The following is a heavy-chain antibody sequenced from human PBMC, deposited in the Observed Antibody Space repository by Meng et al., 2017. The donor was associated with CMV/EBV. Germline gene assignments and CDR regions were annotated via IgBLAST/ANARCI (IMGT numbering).Heavy chain of an antibody. CDR2: ISSSSSYI. J-gene: IGHJ4*02. D-gene: IGHD2-2*01. CDR3: ASSTSQN. Sequence: ESLKISCAASGFTFSSYAMSWVRQAPGKGLEWVSSISSSSSYIYYADSVKGRFTISRDNAKNSLYLQMNSLRAEDTAVYYCASSTSQNWGQGTLVTVSS. V-gene: IGHV3-21*01. CDR1: GFTFSSYA.